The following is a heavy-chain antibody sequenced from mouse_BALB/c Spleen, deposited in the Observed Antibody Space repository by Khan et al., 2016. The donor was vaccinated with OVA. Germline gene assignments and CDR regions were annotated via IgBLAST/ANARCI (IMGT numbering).Heavy chain of an antibody. CDR2: INPNTGYT. V-gene: IGHV1-7*01. J-gene: IGHJ2*01. D-gene: IGHD1-1*01. CDR1: GYTFINYW. Sequence: VQLQQPGAELAKPGASAKMSCTASGYTFINYWILWVKQRPGQGLEWIGYINPNTGYTEYNQNLKDKATLTADKSSSTAYMQLSSLTSEDSAVYYCARRGLRWDFDYWGQGTTLTVS. CDR3: ARRGLRWDFDY.